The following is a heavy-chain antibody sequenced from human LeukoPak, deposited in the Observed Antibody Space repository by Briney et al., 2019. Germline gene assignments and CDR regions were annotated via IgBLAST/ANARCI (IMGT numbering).Heavy chain of an antibody. D-gene: IGHD2-2*02. J-gene: IGHJ6*02. CDR1: GFTFSSYS. Sequence: GGSLRLSCAASGFTFSSYSMNWVRQAPGKGLEWVSTISSSSSYIYYADSVKGRFTISRDNAKNSLYLQMNSLRAEDTAVYYCARDGGYNYGMDVWGQGTTVTVSS. CDR3: ARDGGYNYGMDV. CDR2: ISSSSSYI. V-gene: IGHV3-21*01.